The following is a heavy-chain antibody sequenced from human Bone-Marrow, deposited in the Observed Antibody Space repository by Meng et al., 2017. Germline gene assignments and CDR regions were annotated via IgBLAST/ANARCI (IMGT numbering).Heavy chain of an antibody. CDR1: GTSVTEPHY. CDR2: ISHSGAT. CDR3: AEDSRASWFFI. D-gene: IGHD3-10*01. Sequence: SETLSLTCTVSGTSVTEPHYWGWIRQPPGRGPEWIGTISHSGATYFDPFLKSRVTMSLDASMNQVSLNLASVTAADTAVYYCAEDSRASWFFIWGHGTMVTVSS. V-gene: IGHV4-38-2*02. J-gene: IGHJ3*02.